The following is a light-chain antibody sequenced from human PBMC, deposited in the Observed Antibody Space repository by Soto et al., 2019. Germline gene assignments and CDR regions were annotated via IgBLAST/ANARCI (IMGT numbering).Light chain of an antibody. CDR2: GAS. J-gene: IGKJ2*01. CDR1: QSVSSN. V-gene: IGKV3-15*01. CDR3: QQYNNWPPYT. Sequence: EIVMTQSPATLSVSPGERATLSCRASQSVSSNLAWYQQKPGQAPRLLIYGASTRATGIPARFSGRGSGTEFTLTISSLQSEDFAVYYCQQYNNWPPYTFCQGTKLEIK.